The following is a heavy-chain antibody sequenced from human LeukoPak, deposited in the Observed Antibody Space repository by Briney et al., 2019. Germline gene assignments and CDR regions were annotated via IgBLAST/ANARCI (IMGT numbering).Heavy chain of an antibody. J-gene: IGHJ5*02. CDR1: GFTVSSNY. V-gene: IGHV3-66*01. CDR3: ARDRGDGYNSWFDP. CDR2: IYSGGST. D-gene: IGHD5-24*01. Sequence: PGGSLRLSCAASGFTVSSNYMSWVRQAPGKGLEWVSVIYSGGSTYYADSVKGRFTISRDNSKNTLYLQMNSLRAEDTAVYYCARDRGDGYNSWFDPWGQGTLVTVSS.